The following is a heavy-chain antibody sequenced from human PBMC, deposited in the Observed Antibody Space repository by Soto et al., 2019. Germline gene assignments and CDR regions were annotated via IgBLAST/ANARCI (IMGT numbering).Heavy chain of an antibody. Sequence: EVQLVEFGGGLVQPGGSLRLSCAASGFTFSSYAVHWVRQPTGKGLEWVSVIGSAGDTYYPGSVKGRFTISRENAKNSLYLQMNSLRAEDTAVYYCARGYLGSFDYWGQGTLVTVSS. J-gene: IGHJ4*02. V-gene: IGHV3-13*01. D-gene: IGHD7-27*01. CDR1: GFTFSSYA. CDR3: ARGYLGSFDY. CDR2: IGSAGDT.